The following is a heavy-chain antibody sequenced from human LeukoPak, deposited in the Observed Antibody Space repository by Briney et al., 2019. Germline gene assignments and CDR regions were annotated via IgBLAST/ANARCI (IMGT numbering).Heavy chain of an antibody. CDR1: GFSFSSSG. CDR2: IRYDGSNK. V-gene: IGHV3-30*02. D-gene: IGHD6-6*01. CDR3: AKDDLIAARLPFDY. Sequence: QPGGSLRLSCAASGFSFSSSGMNWVRQAPGKGLEWVAFIRYDGSNKYYADSVKGRFTISRDNSKNTLYLQMNSLRAEDTAVYYCAKDDLIAARLPFDYWGQGTLVTVSS. J-gene: IGHJ4*02.